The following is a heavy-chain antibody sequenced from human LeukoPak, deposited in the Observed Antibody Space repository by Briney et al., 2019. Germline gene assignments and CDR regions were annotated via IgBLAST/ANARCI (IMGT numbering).Heavy chain of an antibody. CDR1: GFTVSSNY. D-gene: IGHD5-12*01. CDR3: ARDSGYDIEGDY. J-gene: IGHJ4*02. V-gene: IGHV3-66*01. Sequence: GGSLRLSCAASGFTVSSNYMSWVRQAPGKGLEWVSVIYSGGRTYYADSVKGRFTISRDNSKNTLYLQMNSLRPEDTAVYYCARDSGYDIEGDYWGQGTLVTVSS. CDR2: IYSGGRT.